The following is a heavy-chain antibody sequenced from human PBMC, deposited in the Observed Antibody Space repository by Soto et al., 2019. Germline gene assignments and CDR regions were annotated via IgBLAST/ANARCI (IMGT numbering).Heavy chain of an antibody. D-gene: IGHD3-10*01. CDR1: GGSISSSSYY. CDR2: IYYSGST. Sequence: SETLSLTCTVSGGSISSSSYYWGWIRQPPGKGLEWIGSIYYSGSTYYNPSLKSRVTISVDTSKNQFSLKLSSVTAADTAVYYCARGGGYYGSGSYLGYGMDVWGQGTTVTVSS. CDR3: ARGGGYYGSGSYLGYGMDV. J-gene: IGHJ6*02. V-gene: IGHV4-39*01.